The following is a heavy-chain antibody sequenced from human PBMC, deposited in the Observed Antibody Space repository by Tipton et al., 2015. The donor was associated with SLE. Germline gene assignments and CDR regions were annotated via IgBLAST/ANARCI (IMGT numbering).Heavy chain of an antibody. J-gene: IGHJ4*02. CDR2: IYHSGST. V-gene: IGHV4-38-2*01. CDR1: GYSISSGYY. D-gene: IGHD4/OR15-4a*01. Sequence: LRLSCAVSGYSISSGYYWGWIRQPPGKGLEWIGSIYHSGSTNYNPSLKSRVTISVDTSKIQFSLKLSSVTAADTAVYYCARGTVGVGAPDYGGQGTLLAVSA. CDR3: ARGTVGVGAPDY.